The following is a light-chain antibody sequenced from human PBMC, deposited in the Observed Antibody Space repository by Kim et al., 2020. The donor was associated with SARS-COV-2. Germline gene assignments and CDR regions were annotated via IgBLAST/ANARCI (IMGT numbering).Light chain of an antibody. CDR3: QQYATLLLT. CDR2: DAS. J-gene: IGKJ4*01. CDR1: QGITHY. V-gene: IGKV1-33*01. Sequence: DIRMTQSPPSLSASVGDRVTISCQASQGITHYLNWFHQKPGKAPNLLIYDASTLETGVPSRFSGSGFGTHFTLIISSLQPEDIGTYYCQQYATLLLTFRGGTQVDI.